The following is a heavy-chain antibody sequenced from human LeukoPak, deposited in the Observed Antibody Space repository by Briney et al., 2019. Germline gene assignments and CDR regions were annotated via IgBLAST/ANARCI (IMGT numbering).Heavy chain of an antibody. Sequence: SETLSLTCTVSGGYISSYYWSWIRQSPGKGLEWIGYIYYSGSTNYNPSLKSRVTISVDTSKNQFSLKLSSVTAADTAVYYCARCYYGSGSYYFDYWGQGTLVTVSS. D-gene: IGHD3-10*01. CDR1: GGYISSYY. CDR3: ARCYYGSGSYYFDY. V-gene: IGHV4-59*01. J-gene: IGHJ4*02. CDR2: IYYSGST.